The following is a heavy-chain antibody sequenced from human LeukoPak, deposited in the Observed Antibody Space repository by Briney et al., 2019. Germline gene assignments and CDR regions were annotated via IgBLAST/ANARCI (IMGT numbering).Heavy chain of an antibody. CDR2: IYYSGST. J-gene: IGHJ4*02. V-gene: IGHV4-39*07. D-gene: IGHD4-17*01. CDR3: ARDPNTYGVGY. Sequence: SETLSLTCTVSGGSISSYYWGWIRQPPGKGLEWIGSIYYSGSTYYNPSLKSRVTISVDTSKNQFSLKLSSVTAADTAVYYCARDPNTYGVGYWGQGTLVTVSS. CDR1: GGSISSYY.